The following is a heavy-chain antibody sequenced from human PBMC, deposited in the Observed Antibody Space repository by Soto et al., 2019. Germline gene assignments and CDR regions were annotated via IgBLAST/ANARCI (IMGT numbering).Heavy chain of an antibody. CDR3: TTDYYGSGSYYNGYYYYGMDV. Sequence: GGSLRLSCAASGFTFSNAWMSWVRQAPGKGLEWVGRIKSKTDGGTTDYAAPVKGRFTISRADSKNTLYLQMNSLKTEDTAVYYCTTDYYGSGSYYNGYYYYGMDVWGQGTTVTVSS. J-gene: IGHJ6*02. CDR1: GFTFSNAW. D-gene: IGHD3-10*01. V-gene: IGHV3-15*01. CDR2: IKSKTDGGTT.